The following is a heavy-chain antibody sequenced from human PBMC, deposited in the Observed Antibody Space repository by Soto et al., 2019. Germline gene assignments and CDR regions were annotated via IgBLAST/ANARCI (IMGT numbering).Heavy chain of an antibody. CDR1: GFTFDDYA. CDR2: ISWNSGSI. CDR3: AKDMMAAAEDAFDI. Sequence: EVQLVESGGGLVQPGRSLRLSCAASGFTFDDYAMHWVRQAPGKGLEWVSGISWNSGSIGYSDSVKGRFTISRDNAKNSPYLQMNSLRAEDTALYYCAKDMMAAAEDAFDIWGQGTMVTVSS. D-gene: IGHD6-13*01. V-gene: IGHV3-9*01. J-gene: IGHJ3*02.